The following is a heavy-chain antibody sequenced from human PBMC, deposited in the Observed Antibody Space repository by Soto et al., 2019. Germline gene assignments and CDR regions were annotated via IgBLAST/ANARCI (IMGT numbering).Heavy chain of an antibody. D-gene: IGHD3-10*01. CDR2: ISPDGRTT. V-gene: IGHV3-74*01. Sequence: GESLRLSGAASGFSFSHYWMRWVRQAPGKGLVWVSRISPDGRTTTYADSVKGRFTISRDNAKSTLYLQMNSLTVEDGAVYYCADSWLPTSYWGPGTLVTVSS. J-gene: IGHJ4*02. CDR1: GFSFSHYW. CDR3: ADSWLPTSY.